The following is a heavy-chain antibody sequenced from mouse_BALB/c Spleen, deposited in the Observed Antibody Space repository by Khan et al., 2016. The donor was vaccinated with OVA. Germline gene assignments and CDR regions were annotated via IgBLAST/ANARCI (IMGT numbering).Heavy chain of an antibody. Sequence: QVQLKESGPGLVAPSQSLSITCTVSGFSLSRYSVHWVRQPPGKGLEWLGVMWIDGSTDYNSAPQSRLSISKDNSKSQVFLTMNSLQTDEAAMYYCARTRDGGFYWYFDVRGAGTTVPGPS. D-gene: IGHD3-3*01. J-gene: IGHJ1*02. CDR3: ARTRDGGFYWYFDV. CDR1: GFSLSRYS. V-gene: IGHV2-6-4*01. CDR2: MWIDGST.